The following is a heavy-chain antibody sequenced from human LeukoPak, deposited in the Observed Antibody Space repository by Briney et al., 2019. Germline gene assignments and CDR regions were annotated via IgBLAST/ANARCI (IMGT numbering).Heavy chain of an antibody. Sequence: GGSLRLSCAASGFIVSSNYMSWVRQAPGKGLEWVSVIYSGGSTYYADSVKGRFTISRDISKNTLYLQMNSLRAEDTAVYYCARGQGNTAMVPFDYWGQGTLVTVSS. CDR3: ARGQGNTAMVPFDY. V-gene: IGHV3-53*01. J-gene: IGHJ4*02. CDR1: GFIVSSNY. CDR2: IYSGGST. D-gene: IGHD5-18*01.